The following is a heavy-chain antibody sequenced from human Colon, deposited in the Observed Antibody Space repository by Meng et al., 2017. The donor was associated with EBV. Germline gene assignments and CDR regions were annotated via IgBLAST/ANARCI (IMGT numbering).Heavy chain of an antibody. D-gene: IGHD5/OR15-5a*01. CDR2: IYYSGST. V-gene: IGHV4-61*01. Sequence: LQESVPGLMSPPETRPSTCTAAGGSVRSGSYYWTWIRQPPGKGLEWIGYIYYSGSTNYNPSLKSRVTISVDTSKNQFSLKLSSVTAAETAVYYCASLRGYSVNDWRGRFDYWGQGTLVTVSS. CDR3: ASLRGYSVNDWRGRFDY. CDR1: GGSVRSGSYY. J-gene: IGHJ4*02.